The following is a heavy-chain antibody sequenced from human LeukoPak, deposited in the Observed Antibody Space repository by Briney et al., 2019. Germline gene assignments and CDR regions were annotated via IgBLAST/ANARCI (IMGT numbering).Heavy chain of an antibody. CDR3: ARDQVPAAIIYYGMDV. J-gene: IGHJ6*04. Sequence: GGSLRLSCAASGFTFSSYWMSWVRQAPGKGLEWVANIKQDGSEKYYVDSVEGRFTISRDNAKNSLYLQMNSLRAEDTAVYYCARDQVPAAIIYYGMDVWGKGTTVTVSS. D-gene: IGHD2-2*02. CDR2: IKQDGSEK. CDR1: GFTFSSYW. V-gene: IGHV3-7*01.